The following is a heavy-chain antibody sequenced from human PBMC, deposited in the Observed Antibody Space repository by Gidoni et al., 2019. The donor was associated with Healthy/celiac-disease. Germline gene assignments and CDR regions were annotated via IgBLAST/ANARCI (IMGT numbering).Heavy chain of an antibody. Sequence: EVQLVESGGGLVKPGGSLRLSCAASGFTFSSYSMNWVRQAPGKGLEWVSSISSSSSYIYYADSVKGRFTISRDNAKNSLYLQMNSLRAEDTAVYYCARDSGSYFRHVVDYWGQGTLVTVSS. CDR1: GFTFSSYS. CDR2: ISSSSSYI. D-gene: IGHD1-26*01. J-gene: IGHJ4*02. V-gene: IGHV3-21*01. CDR3: ARDSGSYFRHVVDY.